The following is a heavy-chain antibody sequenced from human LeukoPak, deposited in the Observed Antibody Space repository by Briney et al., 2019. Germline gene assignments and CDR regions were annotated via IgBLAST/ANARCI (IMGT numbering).Heavy chain of an antibody. CDR3: ARGHLNPWIQLSKRDAFDI. Sequence: GGSLRLSCAASGFTFSDYYMSWIRQAPGNGLEWVSYISSSGSTIYYADSVKGRFPISRDNAKNSLYLQMHSLRAEDTAVYYCARGHLNPWIQLSKRDAFDIWGQGTMVPVSS. CDR2: ISSSGSTI. V-gene: IGHV3-11*01. J-gene: IGHJ3*02. CDR1: GFTFSDYY. D-gene: IGHD5-18*01.